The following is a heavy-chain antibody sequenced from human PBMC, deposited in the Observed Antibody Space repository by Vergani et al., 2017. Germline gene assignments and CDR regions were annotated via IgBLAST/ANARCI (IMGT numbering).Heavy chain of an antibody. CDR3: TTGVQLWF. D-gene: IGHD5-18*01. Sequence: EVQLVESGGGLVQPGGSLRLSCAASGFTFSSYAMSWVRQAPGKGLEWVGRIRSETDGGTADYAAPVKGRFRISRDDSKTTVYLEMNSLKSEDTAVYYCTTGVQLWFWGQGTLVTVSS. V-gene: IGHV3-15*01. J-gene: IGHJ4*02. CDR1: GFTFSSYA. CDR2: IRSETDGGTA.